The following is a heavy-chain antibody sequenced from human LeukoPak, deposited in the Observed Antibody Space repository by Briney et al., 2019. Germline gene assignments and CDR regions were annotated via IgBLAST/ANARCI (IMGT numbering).Heavy chain of an antibody. D-gene: IGHD5-18*01. CDR2: IYYSGST. CDR1: GGSISSGDYY. J-gene: IGHJ4*02. Sequence: SETLSLTCTVSGGSISSGDYYWRWIRQPPGKGLEWIGYIYYSGSTYYNPSLKSRVTISVDTSKNQFSLKLSSVTAADTAVYYCARGGDTAMVVFDYWGQGTLVTVSS. CDR3: ARGGDTAMVVFDY. V-gene: IGHV4-30-4*01.